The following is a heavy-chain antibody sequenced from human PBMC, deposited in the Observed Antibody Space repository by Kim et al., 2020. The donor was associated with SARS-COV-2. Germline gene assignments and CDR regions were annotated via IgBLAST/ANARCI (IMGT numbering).Heavy chain of an antibody. V-gene: IGHV1-8*01. CDR2: MNPNSGNT. D-gene: IGHD5-18*01. J-gene: IGHJ6*02. Sequence: ASVKVSCKASGYTFTSYDINWVRQATGQGLEWMGWMNPNSGNTGYAQKFQGRVTMTRNTSISTAYMELSSLRSEDTAVYYCARGSWIQLWFGSMAGGYYGMDVWGQGTTVTVSS. CDR1: GYTFTSYD. CDR3: ARGSWIQLWFGSMAGGYYGMDV.